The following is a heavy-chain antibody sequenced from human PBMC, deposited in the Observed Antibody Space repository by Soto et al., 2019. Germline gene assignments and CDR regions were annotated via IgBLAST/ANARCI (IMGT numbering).Heavy chain of an antibody. Sequence: QVQLVQSGPEVKKPGASVKVSCKTSGYTFTSYGISWVRQAPGQGLEWMGWISTYKGNANYAQKFQGRVTMTTDTSTSTAYMELRSLRSDDTAVYYCATRSPDFDYWGQGTLVTVSS. V-gene: IGHV1-18*01. CDR3: ATRSPDFDY. CDR1: GYTFTSYG. CDR2: ISTYKGNA. J-gene: IGHJ4*02.